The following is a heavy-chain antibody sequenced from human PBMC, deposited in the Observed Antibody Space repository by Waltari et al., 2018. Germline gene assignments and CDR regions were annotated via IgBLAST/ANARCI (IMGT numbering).Heavy chain of an antibody. CDR3: ARDSPLSARPVDY. D-gene: IGHD6-6*01. Sequence: SRKGKSWVRQAPGKGLEWVANIKQDGSEKYSFPSVKGRFTISRAPAKNSLYLPLPRLRAEDTAVYYCARDSPLSARPVDYWCPVPLVTVSS. V-gene: IGHV3-7*01. CDR2: IKQDGSEK. J-gene: IGHJ4*01. CDR1: SRKG.